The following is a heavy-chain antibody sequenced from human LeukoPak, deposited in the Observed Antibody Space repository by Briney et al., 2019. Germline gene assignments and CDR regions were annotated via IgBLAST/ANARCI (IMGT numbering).Heavy chain of an antibody. CDR1: GFTFSNYF. V-gene: IGHV3-7*01. CDR2: IKQDGTEK. Sequence: GGSLRLSCAASGFTFSNYFMGWVREAPGRGLQWVANIKQDGTEKYCVDSVKGRFTISRDNAKNSLFLQMSSLRAEDTAVYYCVRDSRGISGWYEDYWGQGTLVTVSS. J-gene: IGHJ4*02. D-gene: IGHD6-19*01. CDR3: VRDSRGISGWYEDY.